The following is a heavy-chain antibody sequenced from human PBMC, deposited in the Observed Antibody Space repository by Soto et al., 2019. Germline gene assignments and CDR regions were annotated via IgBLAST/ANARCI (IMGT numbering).Heavy chain of an antibody. CDR1: GFTFSSYS. J-gene: IGHJ5*02. D-gene: IGHD3-3*01. Sequence: GGSLRLSCAASGFTFSSYSMNWVRQAPGKGLEWVSYISSSSTIYYADSVKGRFTISRDNAKNSLYLQMNSLRAEDTAVYYCARDSPYYDFWSGYYTAPTVNWFDPWGQGTLVTVSS. CDR2: ISSSSTI. V-gene: IGHV3-48*01. CDR3: ARDSPYYDFWSGYYTAPTVNWFDP.